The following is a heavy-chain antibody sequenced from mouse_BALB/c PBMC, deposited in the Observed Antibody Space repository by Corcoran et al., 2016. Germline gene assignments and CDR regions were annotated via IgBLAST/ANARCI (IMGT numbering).Heavy chain of an antibody. CDR2: INPYNGAT. D-gene: IGHD1-3*01. V-gene: IGHV1-26*01. CDR1: GYSFTGYY. Sequence: EVQLQQSGPELVKPGASVKISCKASGYSFTGYYMHWVKQSHVKSLEWIGRINPYNGATSYNQNFKDKASLTVDKASSTAYMELHSLTSEDSAVYYCARSLYCNGAMDYWCQGTSVTVSS. J-gene: IGHJ4*01. CDR3: ARSLYCNGAMDY.